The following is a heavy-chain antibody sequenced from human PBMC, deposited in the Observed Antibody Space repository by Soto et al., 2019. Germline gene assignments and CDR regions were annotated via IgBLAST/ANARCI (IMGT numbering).Heavy chain of an antibody. J-gene: IGHJ4*02. D-gene: IGHD5-18*01. Sequence: GGSLRLSCAASGFTFSTYNMNWVRQAPGKGLEWVSYISSSSITIYYADSVTGRFTISRDNAKNSLYLQMNSLRAEETAVYYCARDSGYSYGPLDYWGQGTLVTVSS. CDR3: ARDSGYSYGPLDY. V-gene: IGHV3-48*01. CDR2: ISSSSITI. CDR1: GFTFSTYN.